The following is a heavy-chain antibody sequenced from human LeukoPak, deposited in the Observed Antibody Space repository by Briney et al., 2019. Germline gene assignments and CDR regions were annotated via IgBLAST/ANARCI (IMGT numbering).Heavy chain of an antibody. J-gene: IGHJ5*02. D-gene: IGHD3-3*01. CDR3: ARESARYDFWSGYYNWFDP. CDR1: GYTFTSYY. CDR2: INPSGGST. Sequence: ASVKVSCKASGYTFTSYYMHWVRQAPGQGLEWMGIINPSGGSTSYAQKFQGRVTITRDTSASTAYMELSSLRSEDTAVYYCARESARYDFWSGYYNWFDPWGQGTLVTVSS. V-gene: IGHV1-46*01.